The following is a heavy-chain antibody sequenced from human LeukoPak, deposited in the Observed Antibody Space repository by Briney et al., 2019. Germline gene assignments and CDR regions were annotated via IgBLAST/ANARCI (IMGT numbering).Heavy chain of an antibody. D-gene: IGHD3-22*01. Sequence: GRSLRLSCAASGFTFSDYGMHWVRLAPGKGLEWVGVISSDGSNKFYADSVKGRFTVSRDNSKNTLYLQMNSLRAEDTAVYYCARDNDPDYSSSPGWFDLWGQGTLVTVSS. J-gene: IGHJ5*02. V-gene: IGHV3-30*06. CDR2: ISSDGSNK. CDR3: ARDNDPDYSSSPGWFDL. CDR1: GFTFSDYG.